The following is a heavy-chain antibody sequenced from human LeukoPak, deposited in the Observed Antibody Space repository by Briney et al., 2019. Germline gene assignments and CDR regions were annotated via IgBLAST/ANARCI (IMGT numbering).Heavy chain of an antibody. V-gene: IGHV3-48*03. CDR2: ISSSGSTI. D-gene: IGHD3-10*01. J-gene: IGHJ4*02. Sequence: GGSLRLSCAASGFTFSIYEMNWVRQAPGKGLEWVSYISSSGSTIYYADSVKGRFTISRDNAKDSLYLQMNSMRAEDRGVYYCARVYGSGSPLSYFDYWGQGTLVTVSS. CDR1: GFTFSIYE. CDR3: ARVYGSGSPLSYFDY.